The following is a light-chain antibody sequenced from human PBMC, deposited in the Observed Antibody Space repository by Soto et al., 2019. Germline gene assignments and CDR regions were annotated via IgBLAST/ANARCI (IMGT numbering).Light chain of an antibody. Sequence: EMVMTQSPATLSVSPGEGATLSCRASQSVSSKLAWYQQKPGRAPRLLIYGASTRATGIPARFSGSGSGTEFTLTISSLQSEDFAVYYCQQYNNWPYTFGQGTKLEIK. V-gene: IGKV3-15*01. J-gene: IGKJ2*01. CDR1: QSVSSK. CDR3: QQYNNWPYT. CDR2: GAS.